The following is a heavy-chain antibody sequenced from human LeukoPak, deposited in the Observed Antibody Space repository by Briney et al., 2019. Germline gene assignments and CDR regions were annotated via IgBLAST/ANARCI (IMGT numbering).Heavy chain of an antibody. V-gene: IGHV4-4*07. Sequence: SETLSLTCTVSGGSISCYYWSWIRQPAGKGLEWIGRIYTSGSTNYNPSLKSRVTMSVDTSKNQFSLKLSSVTAADTAVYYCARGALRVNDAFDIWGKGTTVTVSS. CDR3: ARGALRVNDAFDI. CDR2: IYTSGST. D-gene: IGHD4-17*01. CDR1: GGSISCYY. J-gene: IGHJ3*02.